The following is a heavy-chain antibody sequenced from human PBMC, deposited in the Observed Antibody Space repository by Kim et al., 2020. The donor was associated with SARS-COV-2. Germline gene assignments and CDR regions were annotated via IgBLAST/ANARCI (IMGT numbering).Heavy chain of an antibody. V-gene: IGHV3-23*01. CDR3: AKNYASGIPAYDY. Sequence: GSLRLSCAASGFTFSNYAMTWVRQAPGKGPEWVSAISPSGNSIYYTDSVKGRFSISRDNSKNTLCLQMNSLRAEDTAVYYCAKNYASGIPAYDYWGQGT. J-gene: IGHJ4*02. CDR1: GFTFSNYA. CDR2: ISPSGNSI. D-gene: IGHD3-10*01.